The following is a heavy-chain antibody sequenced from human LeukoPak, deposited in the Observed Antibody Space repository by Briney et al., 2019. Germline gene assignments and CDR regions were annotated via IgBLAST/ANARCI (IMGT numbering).Heavy chain of an antibody. D-gene: IGHD5-12*01. CDR1: GFTFDDYA. CDR2: ISWNSGSI. V-gene: IGHV3-9*01. J-gene: IGHJ4*02. CDR3: AREKKRGYSGYDY. Sequence: PGGSLRLSCAASGFTFDDYAMHWVRQAPGKGLEWVSGISWNSGSIGYADSVKGRFTISRDNAWNSLFLQMNSLRAEDTAVYYCAREKKRGYSGYDYWGQGTLVTVSS.